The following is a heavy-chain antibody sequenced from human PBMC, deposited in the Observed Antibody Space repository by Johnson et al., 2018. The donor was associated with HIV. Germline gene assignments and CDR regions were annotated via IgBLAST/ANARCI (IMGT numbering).Heavy chain of an antibody. V-gene: IGHV3-30-3*01. J-gene: IGHJ3*02. CDR1: GFTFSSYA. D-gene: IGHD3-3*01. CDR3: ARDVLEWSRGDDAFDI. Sequence: QVQLVESGGGVVQPGRSLRLSCAASGFTFSSYAMHWVRQAPGKWLEWVAVISYDGSIKNYADSVKGRFTISRDNFKNTLYLQMNSLRAEDTAVYYCARDVLEWSRGDDAFDIWGQGTMVTVSS. CDR2: ISYDGSIK.